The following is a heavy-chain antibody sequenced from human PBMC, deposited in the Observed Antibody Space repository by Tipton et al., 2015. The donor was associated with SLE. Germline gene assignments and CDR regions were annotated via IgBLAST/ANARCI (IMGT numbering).Heavy chain of an antibody. V-gene: IGHV4-34*01. CDR2: INHSGST. J-gene: IGHJ4*02. CDR3: ARVHMAARVLDY. Sequence: TLSLTCAVYRGSFSGYYWNWIRQPPGKGLEWIGEINHSGSTNYNPSLKSRVTISVDTSKNQFSLKLSSVTAADTAVYYCARVHMAARVLDYWGQGTLVTVSS. D-gene: IGHD6-6*01. CDR1: RGSFSGYY.